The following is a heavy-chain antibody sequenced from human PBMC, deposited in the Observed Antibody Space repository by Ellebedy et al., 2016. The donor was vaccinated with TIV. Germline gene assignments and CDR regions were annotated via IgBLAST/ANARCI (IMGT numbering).Heavy chain of an antibody. D-gene: IGHD6-13*01. J-gene: IGHJ6*03. CDR3: AKIERHFEQQLGSRGFYYYDIDV. CDR2: ITGSGDST. CDR1: GFTFSNYA. Sequence: GESLKISXAASGFTFSNYAMNWVRQAPGKGLEWVSDITGSGDSTYYADSVKGRFTISRDNSRSTLYLQMNSLRVEDTAVYYCAKIERHFEQQLGSRGFYYYDIDVWGKGTTVTVS. V-gene: IGHV3-23*01.